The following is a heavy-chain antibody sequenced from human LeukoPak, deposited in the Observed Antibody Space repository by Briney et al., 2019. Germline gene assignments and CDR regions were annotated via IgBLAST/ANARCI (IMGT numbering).Heavy chain of an antibody. CDR2: INHSGST. Sequence: SETLSLTCAVYGGSFSGYYWSWIRQPPGKGLGWIEEINHSGSTNYNPALKSRVTISVDTSKNQFSLKLSSVTAADTAVYYCARDPRYVVRGRFDYWGQGTLVTVSS. J-gene: IGHJ4*02. D-gene: IGHD3-10*01. CDR3: ARDPRYVVRGRFDY. V-gene: IGHV4-34*01. CDR1: GGSFSGYY.